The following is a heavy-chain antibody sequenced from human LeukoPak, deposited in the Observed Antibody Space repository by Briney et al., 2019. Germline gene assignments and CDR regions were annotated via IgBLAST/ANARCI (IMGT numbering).Heavy chain of an antibody. CDR1: GFTFSDYY. J-gene: IGHJ4*02. V-gene: IGHV3-11*04. CDR2: ISSSGSTI. CDR3: ASMAAAGYFDY. Sequence: GPLRLSCAASGFTFSDYYMSWIRQAPGKGLEWVSYISSSGSTIYYADSVKGRFTISRDNAKNTLYLQMNSLRAEDTAVYYCASMAAAGYFDYWGQGTLVTVSS. D-gene: IGHD6-13*01.